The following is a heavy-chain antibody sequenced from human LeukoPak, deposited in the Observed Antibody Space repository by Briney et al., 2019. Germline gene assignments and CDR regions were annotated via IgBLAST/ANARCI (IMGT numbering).Heavy chain of an antibody. CDR3: ARDRAAFDY. CDR2: IKQDGSEK. CDR1: GFTFSGYW. D-gene: IGHD6-13*01. Sequence: GGSLRLSCAASGFTFSGYWMSWVRQAPGKGLEWVANIKQDGSEKYYVDSVKGRFTISRDNSKNTLYLQMNSLRAEDTAVYYCARDRAAFDYWGQGTLVTVSS. V-gene: IGHV3-7*01. J-gene: IGHJ4*02.